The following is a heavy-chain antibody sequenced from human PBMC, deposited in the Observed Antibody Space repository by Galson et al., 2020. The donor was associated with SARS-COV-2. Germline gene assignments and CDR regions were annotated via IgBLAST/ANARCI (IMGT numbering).Heavy chain of an antibody. J-gene: IGHJ4*02. CDR2: IYPDDSDN. D-gene: IGHD6-19*01. CDR3: AREIGGGWYTDF. Sequence: GESLKISCKGSGYSFTNYWNGWVRQTPGKGPEWMGIIYPDDSDNRYSPSFQGQVTMSVDKSISTAYLQWSSLKASDTAMYYCAREIGGGWYTDFWGQGTLVTVSS. V-gene: IGHV5-51*01. CDR1: GYSFTNYW.